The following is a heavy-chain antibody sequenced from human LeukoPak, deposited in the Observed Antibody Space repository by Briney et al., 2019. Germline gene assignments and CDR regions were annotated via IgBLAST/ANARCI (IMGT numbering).Heavy chain of an antibody. V-gene: IGHV4-39*07. Sequence: SETLSLTCTVSGGSISSSSYYWGWIRQPPGKGLEWIGSIYYSGSTYYNPSLEGRVTISVDTSKNQFSLKLSSVTAADTAVYYCARDSFRPVNMRKSIAARHDAFDIWGQGTMVTVSS. J-gene: IGHJ3*02. D-gene: IGHD6-6*01. CDR3: ARDSFRPVNMRKSIAARHDAFDI. CDR2: IYYSGST. CDR1: GGSISSSSYY.